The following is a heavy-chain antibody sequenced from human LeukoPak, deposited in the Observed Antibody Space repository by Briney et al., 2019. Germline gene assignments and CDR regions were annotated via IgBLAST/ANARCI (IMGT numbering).Heavy chain of an antibody. D-gene: IGHD2-2*01. CDR2: IYYSGST. V-gene: IGHV4-59*11. CDR3: ARGHCSSTSCSRNWFDP. CDR1: GGSISSHY. J-gene: IGHJ5*02. Sequence: PSETLSLTCTVSGGSISSHYWSWIRQPPGKGLEWIGYIYYSGSTNYNPSLKSRVTISVDTSKNQFSLKRSSVTAADTAVYYCARGHCSSTSCSRNWFDPWGQGTLVTVSS.